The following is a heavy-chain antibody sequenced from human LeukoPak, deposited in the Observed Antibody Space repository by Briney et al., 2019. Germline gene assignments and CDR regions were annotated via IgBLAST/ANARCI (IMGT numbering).Heavy chain of an antibody. J-gene: IGHJ3*02. D-gene: IGHD3-10*01. CDR3: ASPYLYGSGSSDWLDAFDI. Sequence: GGSLRLSCAASGFTFSSYSMNWVRQAPGKGLEWVSSISSSSSYIYYADSVKGRFTISRDNAKNSLYLQMNSLRAEDTAVYYCASPYLYGSGSSDWLDAFDIWGQGTMVTVSS. V-gene: IGHV3-21*01. CDR1: GFTFSSYS. CDR2: ISSSSSYI.